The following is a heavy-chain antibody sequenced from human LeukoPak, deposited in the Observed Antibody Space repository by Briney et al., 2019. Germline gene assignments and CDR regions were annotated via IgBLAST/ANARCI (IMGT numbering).Heavy chain of an antibody. Sequence: PGGSLRLSCAASGFTFSSYNMNWVRQAPGMGLEWISYITTSSSEIYYADSVKGRFTISRDNAKNSLYLQMYSLRDEDTAVYYCVRRVVGAMPFDYWGQGTLVTVSS. J-gene: IGHJ4*02. CDR3: VRRVVGAMPFDY. CDR2: ITTSSSEI. CDR1: GFTFSSYN. D-gene: IGHD1-26*01. V-gene: IGHV3-48*02.